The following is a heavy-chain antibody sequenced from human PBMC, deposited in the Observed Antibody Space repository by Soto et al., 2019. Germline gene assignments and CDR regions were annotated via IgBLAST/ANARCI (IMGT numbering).Heavy chain of an antibody. CDR2: IIPIFGTA. CDR3: AREGVKVGLDY. D-gene: IGHD1-26*01. CDR1: GGTFSSYA. Sequence: RASVKVSCKASGGTFSSYAISWVRQAPGQGLEWMGGIIPIFGTANYAQKFQGRVTITADESTSTAYMELSSLRSEDTAVYYCAREGVKVGLDYWGQGTLVTVSS. J-gene: IGHJ4*02. V-gene: IGHV1-69*13.